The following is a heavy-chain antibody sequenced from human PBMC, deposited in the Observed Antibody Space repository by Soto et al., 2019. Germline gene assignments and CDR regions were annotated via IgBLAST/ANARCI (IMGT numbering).Heavy chain of an antibody. J-gene: IGHJ4*02. Sequence: PGESLKISCKGSGYSFTSDWISWVRQMPGKGLEWMGRIDPSDSYTNYSPSFQGHVTISADKSISTACLQWSSLKASDTAMYYCARHSNQLLGFDYWGQGTLVTVSS. D-gene: IGHD2-2*01. CDR3: ARHSNQLLGFDY. CDR2: IDPSDSYT. V-gene: IGHV5-10-1*01. CDR1: GYSFTSDW.